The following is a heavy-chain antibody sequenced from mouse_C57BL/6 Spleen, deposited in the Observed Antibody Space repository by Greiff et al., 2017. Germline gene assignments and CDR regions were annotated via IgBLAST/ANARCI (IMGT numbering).Heavy chain of an antibody. Sequence: VQLQQSGPELVKPGASVKISCKASGYAFSRSWLNWVKQRPGKGLEWIGRIYPGDGDTNYNGKFKGKATLTADKSSSTAYMQLSSLTSEDSAVYFCARSLITLNLGYWGQGTTLTVSS. J-gene: IGHJ2*01. CDR2: IYPGDGDT. CDR3: ARSLITLNLGY. V-gene: IGHV1-82*01. CDR1: GYAFSRSW. D-gene: IGHD2-4*01.